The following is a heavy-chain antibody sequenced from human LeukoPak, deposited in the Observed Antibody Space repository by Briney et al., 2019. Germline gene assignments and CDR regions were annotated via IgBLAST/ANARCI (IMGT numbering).Heavy chain of an antibody. V-gene: IGHV3-23*01. CDR3: AKDRGAMVNRGVDFDY. D-gene: IGHD5-18*01. CDR2: ISGSGGST. J-gene: IGHJ4*02. Sequence: GGSLRLSCAASGFTFSSYAMNWVRQAPGKGLEWVSAISGSGGSTYYADSVKGRFTISRAKNTLYLQMNSLRAEDTAVYYCAKDRGAMVNRGVDFDYWGQGTLVTVSS. CDR1: GFTFSSYA.